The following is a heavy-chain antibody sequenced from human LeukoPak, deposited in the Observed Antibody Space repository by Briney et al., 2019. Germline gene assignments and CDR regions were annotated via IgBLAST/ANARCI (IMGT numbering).Heavy chain of an antibody. V-gene: IGHV3-23*01. Sequence: GGSLTLSLSASGFTVSSNYMSWVRQAPGKGLEWVSAISGSGGSTYHADSVKGRFIITSDKSKNPLYLQMNSLRAEGTAVYYCAKDKLQLVQPIFDYWGEGTLVTVSS. D-gene: IGHD6-13*01. CDR3: AKDKLQLVQPIFDY. J-gene: IGHJ4*02. CDR1: GFTVSSNY. CDR2: ISGSGGST.